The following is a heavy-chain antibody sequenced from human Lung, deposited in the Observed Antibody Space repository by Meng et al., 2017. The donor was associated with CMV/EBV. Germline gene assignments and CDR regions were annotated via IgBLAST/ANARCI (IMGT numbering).Heavy chain of an antibody. D-gene: IGHD1-26*01. V-gene: IGHV2-70*04. CDR3: ARLVSITGSYLGVDL. CDR1: GFSLSTDGMR. J-gene: IGHJ4*01. Sequence: SGPXLVXPTQTLTLTCSFSGFSLSTDGMRVSWIRQSPGKAPEWLARIDWDDDKFYSTSLKTRLTISKDPSKNQVVLTMTNMDPLDTATYYCARLVSITGSYLGVDLWXHGTLVTVSS. CDR2: IDWDDDK.